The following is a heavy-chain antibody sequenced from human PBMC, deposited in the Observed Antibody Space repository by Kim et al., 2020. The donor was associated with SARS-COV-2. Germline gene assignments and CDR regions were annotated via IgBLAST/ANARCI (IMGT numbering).Heavy chain of an antibody. Sequence: GGSLRLSCAASGFTFSSYGMHWVRQAPGKGLEWVAVISYDGSNKYYADSVKGRFTISRDNSKNTLYLQMNRLRAEDTAVYYCAKDRGGDYGEYGMDVWG. V-gene: IGHV3-30*18. CDR1: GFTFSSYG. J-gene: IGHJ6*02. D-gene: IGHD4-17*01. CDR2: ISYDGSNK. CDR3: AKDRGGDYGEYGMDV.